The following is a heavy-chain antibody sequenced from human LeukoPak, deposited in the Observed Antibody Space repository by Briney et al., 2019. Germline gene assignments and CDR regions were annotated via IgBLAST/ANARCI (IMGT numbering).Heavy chain of an antibody. CDR2: IRYDGSNK. V-gene: IGHV3-30*02. Sequence: PGGSLRLSCVDSEFTFSSYGMHWVRQAPGKGLEWVAFIRYDGSNKYYADSVKGRFTISRDNSKNTLYLQMNSLRAEDTAVYYCAALCSSTSCYRGTFDYWGQGILVTVSS. CDR1: EFTFSSYG. CDR3: AALCSSTSCYRGTFDY. J-gene: IGHJ4*02. D-gene: IGHD2-2*02.